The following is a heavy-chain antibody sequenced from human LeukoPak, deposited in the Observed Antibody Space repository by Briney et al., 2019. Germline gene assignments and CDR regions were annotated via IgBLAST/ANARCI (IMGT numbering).Heavy chain of an antibody. CDR2: IYPGDSDT. V-gene: IGHV5-51*01. CDR1: GYTFTIYW. J-gene: IGHJ3*02. Sequence: GESLKISRKGSGYTFTIYWIGWVRQMPGKGLEWMGIIYPGDSDTRYSPSFQGQVTISADKSIRTAYLQWISLRASDTAMYYCARRSPLRGDAFDIWGQGTMVTVSS. D-gene: IGHD3-10*01. CDR3: ARRSPLRGDAFDI.